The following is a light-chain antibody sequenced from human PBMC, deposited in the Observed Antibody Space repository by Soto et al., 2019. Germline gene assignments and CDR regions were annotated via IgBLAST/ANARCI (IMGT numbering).Light chain of an antibody. CDR3: AAWDDRLNGWV. V-gene: IGLV1-44*01. CDR2: NNN. J-gene: IGLJ3*02. CDR1: SSNIGSNT. Sequence: QSVLTQPPSASGTPGQRVTISCSGSSSNIGSNTVNWYQQVPGTAPKLLIYNNNQRPSGVPDRFSGSKSDTSASLAISGLQSEDEGDYYCAAWDDRLNGWVLGGGTKVTVL.